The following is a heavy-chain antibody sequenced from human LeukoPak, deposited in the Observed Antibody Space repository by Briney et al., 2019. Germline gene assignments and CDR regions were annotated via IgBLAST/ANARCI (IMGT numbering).Heavy chain of an antibody. CDR3: ARVRGSYHFDY. V-gene: IGHV3-48*01. CDR1: GFTFSGYS. Sequence: GGSLRLSCAASGFTFSGYSMNWVRQAPGKGLEWVSYVTSSSSAIYYADSVKGRFTISRDNAKNSLYLQMNSLRAEDTAVYYCARVRGSYHFDYWGQGTLVTVSS. D-gene: IGHD1-26*01. J-gene: IGHJ4*02. CDR2: VTSSSSAI.